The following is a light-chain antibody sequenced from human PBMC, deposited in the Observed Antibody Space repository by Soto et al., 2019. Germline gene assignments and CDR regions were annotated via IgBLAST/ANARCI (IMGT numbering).Light chain of an antibody. V-gene: IGKV1-5*03. CDR2: KAS. CDR1: QSISSW. Sequence: DIQMTQSPSTLSASVGDRVTITCRASQSISSWLAWYQQKPGKAPKLLIYKASNLESGVPPRFSGSGSGTEFTLTISSLQPEDFATYYCQQYKTYPWTFGQGTKLEIK. J-gene: IGKJ2*02. CDR3: QQYKTYPWT.